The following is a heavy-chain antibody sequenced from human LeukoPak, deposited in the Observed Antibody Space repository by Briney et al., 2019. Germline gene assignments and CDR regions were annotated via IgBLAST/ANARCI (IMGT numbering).Heavy chain of an antibody. V-gene: IGHV4-59*08. Sequence: PSETLSLTCTVSGGSVSSYYWNWIRQPPGKGLEWIGYIYYSGSTNYNPSLKSRVTISVDTSKNQFSLKLSSVTAADTAVYYCASTLGGSGSYYNWGQGTLVTVSS. CDR2: IYYSGST. CDR1: GGSVSSYY. J-gene: IGHJ4*02. CDR3: ASTLGGSGSYYN. D-gene: IGHD3-10*01.